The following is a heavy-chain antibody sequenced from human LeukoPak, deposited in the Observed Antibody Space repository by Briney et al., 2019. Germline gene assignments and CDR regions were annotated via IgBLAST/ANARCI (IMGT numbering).Heavy chain of an antibody. Sequence: GGSLRPSCAASGFTFSSAVMTWVRQAPGKGLEWVSSISGSGDTYYADSVKGRFIISRDNFKNMVHLQVNSLSADDTAVYYCATTSALDHWGQGTLVTVSS. CDR3: ATTSALDH. V-gene: IGHV3-23*01. D-gene: IGHD1-1*01. CDR1: GFTFSSAV. J-gene: IGHJ4*02. CDR2: ISGSGDT.